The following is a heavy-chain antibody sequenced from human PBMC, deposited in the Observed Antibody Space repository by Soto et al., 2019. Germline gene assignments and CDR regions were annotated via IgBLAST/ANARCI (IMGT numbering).Heavy chain of an antibody. J-gene: IGHJ4*02. CDR3: AKDSSGWDEYFDY. Sequence: GGSLRLSCSASGFTFSSYAMSWVRQAPGKGLEWVSAISGSGGSTYYADSVKGRFTISRDNSKNTLYLQMNSLRAEDTAVYYCAKDSSGWDEYFDYWGQGTLVTVSS. V-gene: IGHV3-23*01. D-gene: IGHD6-19*01. CDR1: GFTFSSYA. CDR2: ISGSGGST.